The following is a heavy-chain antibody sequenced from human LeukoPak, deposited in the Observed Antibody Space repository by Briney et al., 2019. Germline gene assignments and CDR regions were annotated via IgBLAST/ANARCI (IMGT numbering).Heavy chain of an antibody. Sequence: GGSLRLSCAASGFTFSRYEMNWVRQAPGKGLEWVSYISSSGSSIYYADSVKGRFTIFRDNAKKSLYLQMNSLRAEDTAVYYCARDTSTSLYYYYMDVWGKGTTVTVSS. CDR3: ARDTSTSLYYYYMDV. D-gene: IGHD2-2*01. CDR2: ISSSGSSI. J-gene: IGHJ6*03. CDR1: GFTFSRYE. V-gene: IGHV3-48*03.